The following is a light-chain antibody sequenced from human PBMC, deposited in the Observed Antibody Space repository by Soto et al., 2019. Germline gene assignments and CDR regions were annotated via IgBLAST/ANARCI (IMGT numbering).Light chain of an antibody. V-gene: IGKV3-20*01. J-gene: IGKJ4*01. CDR3: QQLSSYTLT. CDR2: DAS. Sequence: EFVWTQSPGTLSLSPGERATLSCRASQTVRNNYLAWYQKKAGQAPRLLIYDASSRATGIPDRFSGGGSGTDFNLTISRLETEDFAVYECQQLSSYTLTFGGGTKVDIK. CDR1: QTVRNNY.